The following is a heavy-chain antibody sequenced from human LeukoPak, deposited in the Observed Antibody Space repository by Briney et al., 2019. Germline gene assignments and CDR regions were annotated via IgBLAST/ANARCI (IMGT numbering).Heavy chain of an antibody. D-gene: IGHD5-12*01. Sequence: SQTLSLTCAISGDSVSSNSAAWNWIRQSPSRGLEWLGRTYYKSKWHYDYAVSVKSRITINPDTSKNHFSLQLNSVTPEDTAVYYCAREGGYSAYDFYFDYWGQGTLVTVSS. CDR1: GDSVSSNSAA. CDR3: AREGGYSAYDFYFDY. J-gene: IGHJ4*02. CDR2: TYYKSKWHY. V-gene: IGHV6-1*01.